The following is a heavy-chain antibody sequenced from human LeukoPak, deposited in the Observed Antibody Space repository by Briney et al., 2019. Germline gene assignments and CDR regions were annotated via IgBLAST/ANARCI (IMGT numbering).Heavy chain of an antibody. CDR2: IYYSGST. Sequence: SETLSLTCAVYGGSFSGYYWSWIRQPPGKGLEWIGYIYYSGSTNYNPSLKSRVAISVDTSKNQFSLKLSSVTAADTAVYYCASNSGSYRAFDIWGQGTMVTVSS. CDR1: GGSFSGYY. J-gene: IGHJ3*02. CDR3: ASNSGSYRAFDI. V-gene: IGHV4-59*01. D-gene: IGHD1-26*01.